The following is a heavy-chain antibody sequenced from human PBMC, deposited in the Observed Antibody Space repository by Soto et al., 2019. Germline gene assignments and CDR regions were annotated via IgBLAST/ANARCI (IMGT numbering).Heavy chain of an antibody. D-gene: IGHD4-17*01. V-gene: IGHV4-59*01. CDR1: GVSISSYY. CDR2: TYYSGST. CDR3: ARLYGLDAFDI. Sequence: SETLSLTCTVSGVSISSYYWSWIRQPPGKGLEWIGYTYYSGSTNYNPSLKSRVTISVDTSKNQFSLKLSSVTAADTAVYYCARLYGLDAFDIWGQGTMVTVSS. J-gene: IGHJ3*02.